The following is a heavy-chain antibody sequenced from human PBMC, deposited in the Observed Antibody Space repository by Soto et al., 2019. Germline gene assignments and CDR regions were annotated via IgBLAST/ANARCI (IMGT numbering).Heavy chain of an antibody. CDR1: GFTFSSYG. Sequence: QVQLVESGGGVVQPGRSLRLSCAASGFTFSSYGMHWVRQAPGKGLEWVGVISYDGSNKYYADSVKGRFTISRDNSKNALYLQMNSLRAEDTAVYYCAKTFTSCSSSDFDYWGQGTLVTVSS. J-gene: IGHJ4*02. CDR3: AKTFTSCSSSDFDY. CDR2: ISYDGSNK. D-gene: IGHD6-6*01. V-gene: IGHV3-30*18.